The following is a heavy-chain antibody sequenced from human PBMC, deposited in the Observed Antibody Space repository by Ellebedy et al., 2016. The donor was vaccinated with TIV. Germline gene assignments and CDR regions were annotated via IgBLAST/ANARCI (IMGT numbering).Heavy chain of an antibody. CDR2: IIPIFGAA. V-gene: IGHV1-69*13. Sequence: AASVQVSCKASGGTFSSYVISWVRQAPGQGLEWMGGIIPIFGAANYAQKFQGRVSITADDSTSTAYMELSGLRSEDTGVYFCARAESGGYAWDYWGQGTLVTVSS. CDR3: ARAESGGYAWDY. CDR1: GGTFSSYV. J-gene: IGHJ4*02. D-gene: IGHD5-12*01.